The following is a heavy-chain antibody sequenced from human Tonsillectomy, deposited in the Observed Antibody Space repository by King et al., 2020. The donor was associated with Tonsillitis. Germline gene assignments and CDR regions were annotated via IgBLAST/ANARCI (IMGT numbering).Heavy chain of an antibody. CDR3: ARDGSGGWSDYFDY. Sequence: VQLQESGPGLVKPSETLSLTCTVSGDSISSHYWSWIRQPPGKGLEWIGYIYYTGSTNYNPSLMSRVTISVHTSKNQFSLKLSSVTAADTAVYYCARDGSGGWSDYFDYWGQGTLVTVSS. J-gene: IGHJ4*02. D-gene: IGHD6-19*01. V-gene: IGHV4-59*11. CDR1: GDSISSHY. CDR2: IYYTGST.